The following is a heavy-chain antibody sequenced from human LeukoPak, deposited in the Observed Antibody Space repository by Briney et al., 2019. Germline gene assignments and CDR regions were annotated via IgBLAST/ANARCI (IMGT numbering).Heavy chain of an antibody. CDR3: ARDTIPDCSGGSCYGHVSYFDY. Sequence: SVKVSCKASGGTFSSYAISWVRQAPGQGLEWMGGIIPIFGTANYAQKFQGRVTTTADESTSTAYMELSSLRSEDTAVYYCARDTIPDCSGGSCYGHVSYFDYWGQGTLVTVSS. J-gene: IGHJ4*02. D-gene: IGHD2-15*01. CDR1: GGTFSSYA. CDR2: IIPIFGTA. V-gene: IGHV1-69*13.